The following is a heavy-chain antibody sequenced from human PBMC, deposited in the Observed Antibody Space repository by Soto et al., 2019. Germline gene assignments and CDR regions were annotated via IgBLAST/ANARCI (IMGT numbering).Heavy chain of an antibody. D-gene: IGHD2-2*01. CDR2: ISYDGSNK. CDR3: ARDLGYCSSTSCYGALDY. CDR1: GFTFSSYA. Sequence: GGSLRLSCAASGFTFSSYAMHWVRQAPGKGLEWVAVISYDGSNKYYADSVKGRFTISRDNSKNTLYLQMNSLRAEDTAVYYCARDLGYCSSTSCYGALDYWSQGTLVTVSS. J-gene: IGHJ4*02. V-gene: IGHV3-30-3*01.